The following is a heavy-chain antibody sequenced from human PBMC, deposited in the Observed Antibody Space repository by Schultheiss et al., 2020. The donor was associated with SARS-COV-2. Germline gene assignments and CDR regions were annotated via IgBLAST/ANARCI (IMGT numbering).Heavy chain of an antibody. CDR1: GGSISSGDYY. J-gene: IGHJ6*02. CDR2: IHYSGST. CDR3: ARGGQQLTHYYYYGMDV. Sequence: SETLSLTCTVSGGSISSGDYYWNWIRQPPGKGLEWIGYIHYSGSTNYNPSLKSRVTISVDTSKNQFSLKLSSVTAADTAVYYCARGGQQLTHYYYYGMDVWGQGTTVTVSS. V-gene: IGHV4-61*08. D-gene: IGHD6-13*01.